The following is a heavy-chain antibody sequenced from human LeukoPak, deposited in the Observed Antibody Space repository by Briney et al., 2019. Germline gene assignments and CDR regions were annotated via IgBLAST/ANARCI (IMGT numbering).Heavy chain of an antibody. CDR2: ISRSSSHI. CDR1: GLTFSSYS. CDR3: ARRQSRGYYLDNFDY. J-gene: IGHJ4*02. D-gene: IGHD3-22*01. V-gene: IGHV3-21*01. Sequence: GGSLRLSCAASGLTFSSYSMTWVRQARGKGVEWVSSISRSSSHIYCAASMKGRFTISRDNAMNTLYLQINRLRDEETAVYYSARRQSRGYYLDNFDYWGQGTLVTVSS.